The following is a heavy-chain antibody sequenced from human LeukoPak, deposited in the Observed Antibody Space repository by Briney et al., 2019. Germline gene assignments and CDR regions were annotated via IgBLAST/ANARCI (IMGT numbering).Heavy chain of an antibody. CDR2: IWYDGSNK. D-gene: IGHD2-15*01. Sequence: PGGSLRLSCAASGFTFSSYGMHWVRQAPGKGLEWVAVIWYDGSNKYYADSVKGRFTISRDNSKNTLYLQMNSLRAEDTAVYYCVKVFAVVAVATIRGPLDYWGQGTLVTVSS. CDR1: GFTFSSYG. CDR3: VKVFAVVAVATIRGPLDY. J-gene: IGHJ4*02. V-gene: IGHV3-33*06.